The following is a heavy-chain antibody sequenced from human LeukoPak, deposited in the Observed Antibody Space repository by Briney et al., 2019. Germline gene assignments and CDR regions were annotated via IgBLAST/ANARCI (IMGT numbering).Heavy chain of an antibody. Sequence: GGALRLSCAASGFTFSSYEMNWVRQAPGKGLEWVSYISSSGSTIYYADSVKGRFTISRDNAKNSLYLQMNTLRAEDTAVYDWARDRLGYGDYAYYGMDVWGQGTTVAVSS. D-gene: IGHD4-17*01. V-gene: IGHV3-48*03. J-gene: IGHJ6*02. CDR2: ISSSGSTI. CDR1: GFTFSSYE. CDR3: ARDRLGYGDYAYYGMDV.